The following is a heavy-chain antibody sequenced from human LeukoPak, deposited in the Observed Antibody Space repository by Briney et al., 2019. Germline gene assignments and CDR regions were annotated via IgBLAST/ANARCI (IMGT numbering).Heavy chain of an antibody. CDR1: GGFVSSNSFY. J-gene: IGHJ5*02. Sequence: PSETLSLTCSVSGGFVSSNSFYWGWIRQPPGKGLEWIGSISYSGSAYYNPSLKNRVTISVDTSSNQFSLKLSSVTAADTAVYYCARHLEEYYDFWSGPPLPHWFDPWGQGTLVTVSS. V-gene: IGHV4-39*01. CDR3: ARHLEEYYDFWSGPPLPHWFDP. CDR2: ISYSGSA. D-gene: IGHD3-3*01.